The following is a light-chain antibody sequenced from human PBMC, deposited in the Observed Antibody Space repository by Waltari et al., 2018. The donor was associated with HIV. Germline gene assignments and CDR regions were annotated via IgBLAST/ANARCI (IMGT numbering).Light chain of an antibody. CDR2: DNN. CDR3: GTWDSSLSGVV. J-gene: IGLJ2*01. CDR1: SSNIGNNY. Sequence: QSVLTQPPSVSAAPGQQVTISCSGSSSNIGNNYVSWYQQLPGTAPKLLIYDNNGRASRIPDRVSGCKVGTAATLCSTGLQTGDEADYYCGTWDSSLSGVVFGGGTKLTVL. V-gene: IGLV1-51*01.